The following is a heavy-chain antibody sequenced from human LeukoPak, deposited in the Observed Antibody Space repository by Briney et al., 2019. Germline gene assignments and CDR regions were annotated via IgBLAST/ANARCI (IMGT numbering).Heavy chain of an antibody. CDR3: ARESGIAAALDL. CDR2: ISHDGGNQ. D-gene: IGHD6-13*01. CDR1: GFIFNMYP. V-gene: IGHV3-30-3*01. Sequence: PGGSLRLSCTASGFIFNMYPMHWIRQAPGKGLEWVTVISHDGGNQTYADSVKGRMTISRDNSQNTIYLHMNSLTPEDTAVYYCARESGIAAALDLWGQGTLVTVSS. J-gene: IGHJ5*02.